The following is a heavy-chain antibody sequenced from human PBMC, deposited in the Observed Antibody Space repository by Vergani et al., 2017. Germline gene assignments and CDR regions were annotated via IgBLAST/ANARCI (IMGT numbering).Heavy chain of an antibody. J-gene: IGHJ5*02. CDR2: INPSGGST. V-gene: IGHV1-46*01. CDR1: GYTFTSYY. D-gene: IGHD6-6*01. Sequence: QVQLVQSGAEVKKPGASVKVSCKASGYTFTSYYMHWVRKAPGQGLEWMGIINPSGGSTSYAQKFQGRVTMTRDTSTSTVYMELSSLRSEDTAVYYCARARIAQNWFDPWGQGTLVTVSS. CDR3: ARARIAQNWFDP.